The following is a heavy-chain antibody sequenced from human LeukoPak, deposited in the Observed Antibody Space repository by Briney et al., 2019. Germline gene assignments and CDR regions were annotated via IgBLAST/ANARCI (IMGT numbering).Heavy chain of an antibody. CDR3: AKISGYYFGDFGY. CDR1: GFTFSSSA. D-gene: IGHD3-22*01. V-gene: IGHV3-23*01. Sequence: GGSLRLSCAASGFTFSSSAMSWVRQAPGKGLEWVSAISGSGGGTYYADSVKGRFTISRDNSKNTLYLQMNSLRAEDTAVYYCAKISGYYFGDFGYWGQGTLVTVSS. J-gene: IGHJ4*02. CDR2: ISGSGGGT.